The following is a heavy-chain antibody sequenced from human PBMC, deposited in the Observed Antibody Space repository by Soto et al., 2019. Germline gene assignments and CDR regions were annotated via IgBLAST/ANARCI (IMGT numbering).Heavy chain of an antibody. CDR1: GGSISSYY. CDR2: IYYSGST. D-gene: IGHD3-9*01. J-gene: IGHJ6*02. CDR3: ARDKGYDILTGPYYYYGMDV. Sequence: QVQLQESGPGLVKPSETLSLTCTVSGGSISSYYWSWIRQPPGKGLEWIGYIYYSGSTNYHPSLKSRVTISVDTSKNQFSLKLSSVTAADTAVYYCARDKGYDILTGPYYYYGMDVWGQGTTVTVSS. V-gene: IGHV4-59*01.